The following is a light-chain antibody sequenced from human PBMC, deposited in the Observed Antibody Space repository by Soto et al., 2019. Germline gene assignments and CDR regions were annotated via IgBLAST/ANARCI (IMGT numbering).Light chain of an antibody. V-gene: IGKV3-15*01. CDR2: GVS. J-gene: IGKJ1*01. CDR1: QSVRGN. Sequence: EIVMTQSPATLSVSPGERATLSCRASQSVRGNLAWYQQKPGQAPRLLIYGVSTKARGIPARFSDSGSGTDFTLTISSLQPEDVATYYCQKYNSAPWTFGQGTKVDIK. CDR3: QKYNSAPWT.